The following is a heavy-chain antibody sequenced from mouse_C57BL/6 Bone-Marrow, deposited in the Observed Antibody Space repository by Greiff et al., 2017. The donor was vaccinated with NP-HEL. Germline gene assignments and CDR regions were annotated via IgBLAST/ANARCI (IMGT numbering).Heavy chain of an antibody. CDR3: AREANWAYYFDY. V-gene: IGHV1-69*01. D-gene: IGHD4-1*01. J-gene: IGHJ2*01. CDR1: GYTFTSYW. CDR2: IDPSDSYT. Sequence: QVQLQQPGAELVMPGASVKLSCKASGYTFTSYWMHWVKQRPGQGLEWIGEIDPSDSYTNYNQKFKGKSTLTVDKSSSTAYMQLSSLTSEDSAVYYCAREANWAYYFDYWGQGTTLTVSS.